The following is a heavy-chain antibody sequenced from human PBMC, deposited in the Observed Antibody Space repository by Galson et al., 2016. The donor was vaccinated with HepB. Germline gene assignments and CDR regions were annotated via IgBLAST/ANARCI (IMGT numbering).Heavy chain of an antibody. CDR3: ARGSRNLLYSDY. V-gene: IGHV1-8*01. CDR2: MNPRSANT. D-gene: IGHD1-14*01. Sequence: SVKVSCKASGYTFTNYDITWVRQAPGQGLEWMGWMNPRSANTGYAQKFRGRGTMTRDTSIRTAFMELSSLTSEDTAIYYCARGSRNLLYSDYWAQGTLVTVSS. J-gene: IGHJ4*02. CDR1: GYTFTNYD.